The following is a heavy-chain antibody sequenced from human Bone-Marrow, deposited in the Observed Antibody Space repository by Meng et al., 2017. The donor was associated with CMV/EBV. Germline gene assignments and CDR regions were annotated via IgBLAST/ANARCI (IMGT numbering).Heavy chain of an antibody. CDR2: IIPIFGTA. J-gene: IGHJ6*02. Sequence: SVKVSCKASGYTFTSYYMHWVRQAPGQGLEWMGGIIPIFGTANYAQKFQGRVTITTDESTSTAYMELSSLRSEDTAVYYCARMTMVRGVIDYYYYGMDVWGQGTTVTVSS. V-gene: IGHV1-69*05. CDR1: GYTFTSYY. D-gene: IGHD3-10*01. CDR3: ARMTMVRGVIDYYYYGMDV.